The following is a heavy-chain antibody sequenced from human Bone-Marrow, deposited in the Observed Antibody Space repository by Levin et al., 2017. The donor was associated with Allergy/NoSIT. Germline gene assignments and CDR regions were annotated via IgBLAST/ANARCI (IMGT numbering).Heavy chain of an antibody. CDR3: ARDGEELFDVGKNYQGMDV. V-gene: IGHV3-7*01. Sequence: GGSLRLSCVYSGLTFSSYWMTWVRQAPGKGLEWVANIKQDGSEKYYVDSVRGRFTISRDNAKNSLYLQMNSLRAEDTAVYYCARDGEELFDVGKNYQGMDVWCQGTTVTVSS. J-gene: IGHJ6*02. CDR1: GLTFSSYW. D-gene: IGHD3-9*01. CDR2: IKQDGSEK.